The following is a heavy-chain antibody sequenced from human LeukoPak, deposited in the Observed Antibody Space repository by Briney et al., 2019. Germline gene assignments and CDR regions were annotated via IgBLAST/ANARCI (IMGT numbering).Heavy chain of an antibody. CDR1: GVSLRRGGYS. CDR3: ARGGISVKDWYFDL. Sequence: PSETPSPTRAVSGVSLRRGGYSRSWIRPPPRKGPEWIGYIYHSGSTYYNPSLKSRVTISVDRSKNQFSLKLSSVTAADTAVYYCARGGISVKDWYFDLWGRGTLVTVSS. CDR2: IYHSGST. D-gene: IGHD6-13*01. V-gene: IGHV4-30-2*01. J-gene: IGHJ2*01.